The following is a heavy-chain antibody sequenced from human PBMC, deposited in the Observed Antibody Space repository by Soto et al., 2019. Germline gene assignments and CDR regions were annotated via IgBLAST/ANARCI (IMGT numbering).Heavy chain of an antibody. CDR1: GYTFTKYG. CDR2: ITAYYGDT. V-gene: IGHV1-18*01. Sequence: KRWASVKVSCKVSGYTFTKYGVSWVRQAPGQGLEWMGWITAYYGDTNYAQKFQGRVTMTTDTSTSTAYMELRSLRSDDTAVYYCARDSYGAVADQDYWGQGTLVTVSS. CDR3: ARDSYGAVADQDY. D-gene: IGHD6-19*01. J-gene: IGHJ4*02.